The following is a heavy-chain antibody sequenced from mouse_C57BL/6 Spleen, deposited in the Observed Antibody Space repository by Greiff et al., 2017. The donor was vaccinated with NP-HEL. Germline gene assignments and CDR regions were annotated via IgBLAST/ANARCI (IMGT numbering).Heavy chain of an antibody. Sequence: QVQLKESGPGLVQPSQCLSITCTVSGFSLTSYGVHWVRQSPGKGLEWLGVIWSGGSTDYNAACISRLSISKDNSKSQVFFKMNSLQADDTAIYYCASRLNWYFDVWGTGTTVTVSS. CDR1: GFSLTSYG. V-gene: IGHV2-2*01. J-gene: IGHJ1*03. CDR3: ASRLNWYFDV. D-gene: IGHD1-2*01. CDR2: IWSGGST.